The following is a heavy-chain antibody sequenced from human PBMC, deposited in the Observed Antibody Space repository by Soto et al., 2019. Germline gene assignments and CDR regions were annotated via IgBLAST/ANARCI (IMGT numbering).Heavy chain of an antibody. J-gene: IGHJ4*02. D-gene: IGHD2-15*01. CDR1: GGSLTDYY. CDR2: INQRGSI. Sequence: SETLSLTCAVSGGSLTDYYWSWIRQSPGKGLEWIGEINQRGSINYNTSLKSRVTISKDTSNNQFSLKLTSVTAADTSVYYCARGGNIVMVLAAAFDLWGQGTLVTVSS. V-gene: IGHV4-34*01. CDR3: ARGGNIVMVLAAAFDL.